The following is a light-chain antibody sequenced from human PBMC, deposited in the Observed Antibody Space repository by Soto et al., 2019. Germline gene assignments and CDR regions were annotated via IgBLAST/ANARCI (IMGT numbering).Light chain of an antibody. CDR3: QQRNFRPEIT. CDR2: DAT. J-gene: IGKJ4*01. CDR1: QSVGTL. V-gene: IGKV3-11*01. Sequence: EIVLTQSPATLSLSPGERATLSCRASQSVGTLLGWYQQKPGQAPRLLIFDATNKATGTPRRFSGSGSGTDSNPTISSLEPEDFEIYYCQQRNFRPEITFGGGTKVEI.